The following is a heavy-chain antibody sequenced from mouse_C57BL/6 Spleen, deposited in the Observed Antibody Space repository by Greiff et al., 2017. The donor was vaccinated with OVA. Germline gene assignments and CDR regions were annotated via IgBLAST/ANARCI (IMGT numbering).Heavy chain of an antibody. Sequence: VQLQQSGAELVKPGASVKISCKASGYAFSSYWMNWVKQRPGKGLEWIGQIYPGDGDTNYNGKFKGKATLTADKSSSTAYMQLSSLTSEDSAVYFCARERYDGYLSGPFDVWGTGTTVTVSS. D-gene: IGHD2-3*01. CDR2: IYPGDGDT. V-gene: IGHV1-80*01. J-gene: IGHJ1*03. CDR1: GYAFSSYW. CDR3: ARERYDGYLSGPFDV.